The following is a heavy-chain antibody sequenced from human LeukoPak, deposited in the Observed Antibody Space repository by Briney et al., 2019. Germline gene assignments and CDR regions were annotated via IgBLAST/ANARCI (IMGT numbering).Heavy chain of an antibody. CDR2: IYYSGST. V-gene: IGHV4-39*07. D-gene: IGHD2-2*01. J-gene: IGHJ5*02. CDR3: ARDRGKVPAAMSGWFDP. Sequence: PSETLSLTCTVSGGSISSSSYYWGWIRQPPGKGLEWIGSIYYSGSTYYNPSLKSRVTISVDTSKNQFSLKLSSVTAADTAVYYCARDRGKVPAAMSGWFDPWGQGTLVTVSS. CDR1: GGSISSSSYY.